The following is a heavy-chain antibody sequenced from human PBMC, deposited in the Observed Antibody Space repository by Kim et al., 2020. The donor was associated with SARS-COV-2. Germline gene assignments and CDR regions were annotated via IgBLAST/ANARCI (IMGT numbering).Heavy chain of an antibody. CDR2: INHSGST. J-gene: IGHJ3*02. V-gene: IGHV4-34*01. D-gene: IGHD3-22*01. Sequence: SETLSLTCAVYGGSFSGYYWSWIRQPPGKGLEWIGEINHSGSTNYNPSLKSRVTISVDTSKNQFSLKLSSVTAADTAVYYCARGHITMIVRRAFDIWGQG. CDR3: ARGHITMIVRRAFDI. CDR1: GGSFSGYY.